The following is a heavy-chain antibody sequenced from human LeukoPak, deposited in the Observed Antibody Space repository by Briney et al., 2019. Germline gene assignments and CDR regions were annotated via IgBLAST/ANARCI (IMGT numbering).Heavy chain of an antibody. J-gene: IGHJ4*02. Sequence: SQTLSLTCTVSGGSISSGGYYWSWIRQHPGKGLEWIGYIYYSGSTYYNPSLKSRVTISADTSKNQFSLRLSSVTAADTAVYYCARQATFGYAYGYYFDSWGQGTLVAVSS. CDR2: IYYSGST. D-gene: IGHD5-18*01. V-gene: IGHV4-31*03. CDR3: ARQATFGYAYGYYFDS. CDR1: GGSISSGGYY.